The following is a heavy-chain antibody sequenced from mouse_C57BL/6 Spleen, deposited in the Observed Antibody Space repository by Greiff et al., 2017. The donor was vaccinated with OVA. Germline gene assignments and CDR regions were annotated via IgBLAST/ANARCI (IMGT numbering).Heavy chain of an antibody. CDR2: ISSGGSYT. CDR1: GFTFSSYG. V-gene: IGHV5-6*01. D-gene: IGHD2-10*02. CDR3: ARQEYGIFDY. Sequence: EVMLVESGGDLVKPGGSLKLSCAASGFTFSSYGMSWVRQTTDKRLEWVATISSGGSYTYYPDSVKGRFTISRDNAKNTLYLQMSSLKSEDTAMYYCARQEYGIFDYWGQGTTLTVSS. J-gene: IGHJ2*01.